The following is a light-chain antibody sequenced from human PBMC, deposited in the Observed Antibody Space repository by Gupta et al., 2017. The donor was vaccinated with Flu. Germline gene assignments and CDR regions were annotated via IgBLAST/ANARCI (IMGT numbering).Light chain of an antibody. CDR2: GAS. J-gene: IGKJ5*01. CDR1: QRVSSN. V-gene: IGKV3-15*01. Sequence: EIVMTQSPATLSVSPGDRATLSCRASQRVSSNLAWYQQKPGQAPRLLIYGASTRATGLPARFSGSGSGTEFTLTISSLQSEDFAVYYCQQYNKWPITFGQGTRLEIK. CDR3: QQYNKWPIT.